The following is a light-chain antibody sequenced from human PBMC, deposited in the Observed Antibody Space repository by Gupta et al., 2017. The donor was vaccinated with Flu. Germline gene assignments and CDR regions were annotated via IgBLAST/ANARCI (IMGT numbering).Light chain of an antibody. J-gene: IGKJ1*01. Sequence: PSSLSASVGDKVTITGRASQTIGNYLHWYQQKPGKAPQLLIYGASTLQRGVPSRFSGSGYGTDFTLILNRLQPEDVATYYCQQTDSTPRTFGQGTKLEIK. V-gene: IGKV1-39*01. CDR2: GAS. CDR1: QTIGNY. CDR3: QQTDSTPRT.